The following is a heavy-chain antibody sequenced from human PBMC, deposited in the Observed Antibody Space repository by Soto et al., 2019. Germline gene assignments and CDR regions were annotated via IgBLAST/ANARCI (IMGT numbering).Heavy chain of an antibody. CDR2: ISGSGGST. D-gene: IGHD2-15*01. Sequence: PGGSLRLSCAASGFTFSSYAMSWVRQAPGKGLEWVSAISGSGGSTYYADSVKGRFTISRDNSKNTLYLQMNSLRAEDTAVYYCAKTVDCSGGSCYSFWDYYYYYGMDVWGQGTTVTVSS. J-gene: IGHJ6*02. CDR3: AKTVDCSGGSCYSFWDYYYYYGMDV. CDR1: GFTFSSYA. V-gene: IGHV3-23*01.